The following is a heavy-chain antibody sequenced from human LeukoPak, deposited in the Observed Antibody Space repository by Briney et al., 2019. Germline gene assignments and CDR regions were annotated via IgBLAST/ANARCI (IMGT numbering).Heavy chain of an antibody. CDR3: AKDDPYGGNTYYYYYGMDV. D-gene: IGHD4-23*01. V-gene: IGHV4-30-4*01. Sequence: PSETLSLTCTVSGGSISSGDYYWSWIRQPPGKGLEWIGYIYYSGSTYYNPSLKSRVTMSVDTSKNQFSLKLSSVTAADTAVYYCAKDDPYGGNTYYYYYGMDVWGQGTTVTVSS. CDR2: IYYSGST. J-gene: IGHJ6*02. CDR1: GGSISSGDYY.